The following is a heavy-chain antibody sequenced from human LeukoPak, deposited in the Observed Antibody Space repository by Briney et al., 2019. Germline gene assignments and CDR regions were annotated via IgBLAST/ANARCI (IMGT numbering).Heavy chain of an antibody. J-gene: IGHJ6*03. CDR2: ISSSGSTI. CDR3: ARDHCQERDCNHYYYYMDV. D-gene: IGHD2-21*02. V-gene: IGHV3-48*03. CDR1: GFTFSSYE. Sequence: GGSLRLSCAASGFTFSSYEMNWVRQAPGKGLEWVSYISSSGSTIYHADSVKGRFTISRDNAKNSLYLQMNSLRAEDTAVYYCARDHCQERDCNHYYYYMDVWGKGTTVTVSS.